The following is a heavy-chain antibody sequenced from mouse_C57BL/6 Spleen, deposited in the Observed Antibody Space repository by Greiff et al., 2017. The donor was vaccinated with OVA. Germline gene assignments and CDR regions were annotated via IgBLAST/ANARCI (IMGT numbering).Heavy chain of an antibody. CDR3: AREMDY. CDR1: GYTFTSYW. Sequence: QVQLQQPGAELVMPGASVKLSCKASGYTFTSYWMHWVKQRPGQGLEWIGEIDPSDSYTNYNQKFKGKSTLTVDKSSSTAYMQLSSLTSEYSAVYYCAREMDYWGQGTSVTVSS. CDR2: IDPSDSYT. J-gene: IGHJ4*01. V-gene: IGHV1-69*01.